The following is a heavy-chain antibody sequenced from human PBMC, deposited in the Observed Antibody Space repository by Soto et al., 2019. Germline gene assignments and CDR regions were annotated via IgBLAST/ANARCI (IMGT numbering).Heavy chain of an antibody. CDR3: GRGETGALTNF. CDR1: GYTFTHYD. CDR2: VNPNTGDT. V-gene: IGHV1-8*01. J-gene: IGHJ4*02. Sequence: QVQLVQSGAEVKTPGASVKVSCKASGYTFTHYDINWVRQATGQGLEWMGLVNPNTGDTAYARKFQGRVTMTSNTSTTTPSMEPSSLRPDDTAVYFWGRGETGALTNFWGQGTLVTVSS.